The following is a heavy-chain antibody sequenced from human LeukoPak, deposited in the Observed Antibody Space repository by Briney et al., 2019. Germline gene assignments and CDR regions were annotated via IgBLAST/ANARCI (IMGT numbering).Heavy chain of an antibody. V-gene: IGHV4-39*01. CDR1: GGSISSSSYY. Sequence: PSETLSLTCTVSGGSISSSSYYWGWIRQPPGKGLEWIGSIYYHENTYYNASLKSQVSISIDTSKNQFSLKLTSVTAADTAVYYCARQTGSGLFILPGGQGTLVTVSS. J-gene: IGHJ4*02. CDR2: IYYHENT. D-gene: IGHD3/OR15-3a*01. CDR3: ARQTGSGLFILP.